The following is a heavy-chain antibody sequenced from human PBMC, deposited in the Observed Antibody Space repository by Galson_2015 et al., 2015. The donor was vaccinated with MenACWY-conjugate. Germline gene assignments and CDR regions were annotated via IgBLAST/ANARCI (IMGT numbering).Heavy chain of an antibody. D-gene: IGHD2-2*01. CDR3: AREGGRGCSSTSCYENYYYYGMDV. CDR2: INPNSGGT. J-gene: IGHJ6*02. V-gene: IGHV1-2*02. CDR1: GYTFIGYY. Sequence: SCKASGYTFIGYYMHWVRQAPGQGLEWMGWINPNSGGTNYAQKFQGRVTMTRDTSISTAYMELSRLRSDDTAVYYCAREGGRGCSSTSCYENYYYYGMDVWGQGTTVTVSS.